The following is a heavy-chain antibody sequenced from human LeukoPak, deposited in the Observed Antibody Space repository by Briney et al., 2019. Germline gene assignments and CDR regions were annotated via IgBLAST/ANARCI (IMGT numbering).Heavy chain of an antibody. V-gene: IGHV4-39*01. CDR1: GGSISSSGSS. J-gene: IGHJ4*02. CDR2: IYRTGTT. D-gene: IGHD1-7*01. CDR3: ARRITGTTYPFDY. Sequence: SETLSLTCTVSGGSISSSGSSWGWIRQPPGKGLEWLGNIYRTGTTYYSPSLKSRVTISVDTSKNQFSLKLSSVTAADTAVYYCARRITGTTYPFDYWGQGTLVTVSS.